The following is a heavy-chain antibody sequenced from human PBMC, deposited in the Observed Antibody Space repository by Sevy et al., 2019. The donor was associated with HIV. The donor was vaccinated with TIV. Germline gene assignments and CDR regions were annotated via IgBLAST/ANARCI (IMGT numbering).Heavy chain of an antibody. CDR1: GGSISSYY. CDR2: IYYSGST. CDR3: ALMVTRLAVDY. D-gene: IGHD2-8*01. Sequence: SETLSLTCTVSGGSISSYYWSWIRQPPGKGLEWIGYIYYSGSTNYNPSLKSRVTISVDTSKNQFSLKLSSVTAADTAVYYCALMVTRLAVDYWGQGTLVTVSS. V-gene: IGHV4-59*01. J-gene: IGHJ4*02.